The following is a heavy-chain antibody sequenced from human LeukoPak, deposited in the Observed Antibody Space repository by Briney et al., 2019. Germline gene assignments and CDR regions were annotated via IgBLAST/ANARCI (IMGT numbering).Heavy chain of an antibody. Sequence: PSETLSLTCTVSGGSISSYYWSWIRQPPGKGLEWIGEINHSGSTNYNPSLKSRVTISVDTSKNQFSLKLSSVTAADTAVYYCARTYAYDSFDYWGQGTLVTVPS. J-gene: IGHJ4*02. CDR3: ARTYAYDSFDY. CDR2: INHSGST. V-gene: IGHV4-34*01. D-gene: IGHD3-22*01. CDR1: GGSISSYY.